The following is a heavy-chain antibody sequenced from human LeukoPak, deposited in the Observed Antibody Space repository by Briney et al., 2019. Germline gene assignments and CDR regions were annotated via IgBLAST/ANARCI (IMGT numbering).Heavy chain of an antibody. D-gene: IGHD7-27*01. Sequence: SVKVSCKASGYTFTGYYIHLVRQAPGQGLEWMGWINPNTGDTNYAQKFQGRVTMTRDTSISTAYMELSRLRSDDTAVYYCARDLHWGPDYWGQGTLVTVSS. V-gene: IGHV1-2*02. CDR2: INPNTGDT. J-gene: IGHJ4*02. CDR3: ARDLHWGPDY. CDR1: GYTFTGYY.